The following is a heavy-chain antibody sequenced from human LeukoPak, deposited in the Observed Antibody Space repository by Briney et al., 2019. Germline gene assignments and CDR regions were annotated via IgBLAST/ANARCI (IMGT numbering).Heavy chain of an antibody. V-gene: IGHV3-23*01. CDR2: ITGSGGSA. J-gene: IGHJ4*02. CDR1: GFTFSSYA. Sequence: PGGSLRPSCAASGFTFSSYAMSWVRQAPGKGLEWVSGITGSGGSANYADSVKGRFTISRDNSRNTLYLQMNSLRAEDTAVYYCANLYGDYGDYWGQGALVTVSS. CDR3: ANLYGDYGDY. D-gene: IGHD4-17*01.